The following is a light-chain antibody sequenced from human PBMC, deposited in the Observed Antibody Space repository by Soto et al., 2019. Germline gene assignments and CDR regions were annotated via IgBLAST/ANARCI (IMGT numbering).Light chain of an antibody. CDR2: DAS. V-gene: IGKV1-5*01. Sequence: DIQMTQSPSTLSASVGDRVTITCRASQSISSWLAWYQQKPGKAPKLLIYDASSLESGVPSRFSGSGSGTEVTLTISSRQPDDFATYYCQQYNSYSVTFGQGTRLEIK. J-gene: IGKJ5*01. CDR1: QSISSW. CDR3: QQYNSYSVT.